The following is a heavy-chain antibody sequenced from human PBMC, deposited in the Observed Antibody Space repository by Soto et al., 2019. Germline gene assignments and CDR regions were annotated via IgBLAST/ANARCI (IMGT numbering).Heavy chain of an antibody. CDR3: AKDMGGSYDYYYYGMDV. V-gene: IGHV3-9*01. J-gene: IGHJ6*02. D-gene: IGHD1-26*01. Sequence: EVQLVESGGGLVQPGRSLRLSCAASGFTFDDYAMHWVRQAPGKGLEWVSGISWNSGTIGYADSVKGRFTISRDNAKTSRYLQMNSLRAEDTALYYCAKDMGGSYDYYYYGMDVWGQGTTVTVSS. CDR1: GFTFDDYA. CDR2: ISWNSGTI.